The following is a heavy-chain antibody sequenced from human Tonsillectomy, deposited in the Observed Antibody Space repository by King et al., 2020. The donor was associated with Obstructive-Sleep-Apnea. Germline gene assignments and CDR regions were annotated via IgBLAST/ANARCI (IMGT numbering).Heavy chain of an antibody. V-gene: IGHV3-30*03. D-gene: IGHD6-13*01. J-gene: IGHJ4*02. CDR3: ATLIEASGLDY. CDR1: GFSFSSYG. CDR2: ISYDGSYK. Sequence: VQLVESGGGVVQPGRSLRLSCAASGFSFSSYGMHWVRQAPGRGLEWVAIISYDGSYKYYAESVKGRFTFSRDNSKNTVYLQMNSLRAEDTAVYYCATLIEASGLDYWGQGTLVTVSS.